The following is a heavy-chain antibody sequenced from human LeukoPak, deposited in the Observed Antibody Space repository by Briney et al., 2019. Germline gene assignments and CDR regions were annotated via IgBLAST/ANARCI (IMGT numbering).Heavy chain of an antibody. D-gene: IGHD2-15*01. CDR1: GGTFSSYA. CDR2: IIPIFGTA. V-gene: IGHV1-69*13. J-gene: IGHJ6*04. Sequence: GASVKVSCKASGGTFSSYAISWVRQAPGQGLEWMGGIIPIFGTANYAQKFQGRVTITADESTSTAYMELSSLRSEDTAVYYCAMYPGRIAAPTLYYYYGMDVWGKGTTVTVSS. CDR3: AMYPGRIAAPTLYYYYGMDV.